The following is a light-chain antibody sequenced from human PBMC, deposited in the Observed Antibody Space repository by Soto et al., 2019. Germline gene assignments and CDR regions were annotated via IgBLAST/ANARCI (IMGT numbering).Light chain of an antibody. CDR2: AAS. Sequence: ILLTPSPSSPSSSVGDRVTITCPASQGIDSSFAWYQQKPGKAPKLLIYAASSLQSGVPSRFSGSGSGTDFTLTISSLQPEDFATYYCQQLHDYPITFGQGTRLEI. V-gene: IGKV1-9*01. CDR1: QGIDSS. CDR3: QQLHDYPIT. J-gene: IGKJ5*01.